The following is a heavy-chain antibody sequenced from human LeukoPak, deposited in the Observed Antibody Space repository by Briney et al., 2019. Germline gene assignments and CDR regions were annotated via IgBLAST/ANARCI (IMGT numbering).Heavy chain of an antibody. D-gene: IGHD3-10*01. CDR1: GLTVSSNY. V-gene: IGHV3-53*01. CDR2: IYSGGST. CDR3: ARDMVRGVIITNYYYYYMDV. J-gene: IGHJ6*03. Sequence: PGGSLRLSCAASGLTVSSNYMSWVRQAPGKGLEWVSVIYSGGSTYYADSVKGRFTISRDNSKNTLYLQMNSLRAEDTAVYYCARDMVRGVIITNYYYYYMDVWGKGTTVTVSS.